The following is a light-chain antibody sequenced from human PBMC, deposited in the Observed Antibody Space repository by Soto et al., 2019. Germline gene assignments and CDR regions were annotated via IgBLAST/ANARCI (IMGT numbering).Light chain of an antibody. V-gene: IGKV1-5*03. J-gene: IGKJ1*01. CDR2: KAS. CDR3: QQYNSYLWT. Sequence: IQMTQSPYTLSASVGDRVTITCRASQSISSWLAWYQQKPGKAPKLLVYKASSLESGVPSRFSGSGSGTEFTLTISSLQPDDFATYYCQQYNSYLWTFGQGTKV. CDR1: QSISSW.